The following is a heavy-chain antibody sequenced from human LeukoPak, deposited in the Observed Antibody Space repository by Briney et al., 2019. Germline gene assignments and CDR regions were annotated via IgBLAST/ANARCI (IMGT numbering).Heavy chain of an antibody. CDR1: GYTFTSYG. Sequence: EALVKVSCEASGYTFTSYGISWVRQAPGQGLEWTGWISAYNGNTNYAQKLQGRVTMTTDTSTSTAYMELRSLRSDDTAVYYCARLLQEWELNYYYSYMDVWGKGTTVTISS. V-gene: IGHV1-18*01. CDR2: ISAYNGNT. CDR3: ARLLQEWELNYYYSYMDV. J-gene: IGHJ6*03. D-gene: IGHD1-26*01.